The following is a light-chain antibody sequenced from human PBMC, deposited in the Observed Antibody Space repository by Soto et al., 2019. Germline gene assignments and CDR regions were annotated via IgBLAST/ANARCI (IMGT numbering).Light chain of an antibody. J-gene: IGLJ3*02. Sequence: QSVLTQPPSASGTPGQRVTIHCSGSSSNIGVTAVNWYQQFPRTAPKVLIYSNDQRPSGVPGRFSGSKSGTSASLAISGLQSEDEADYYCAAWDDFLNGWVFGGGTKVTVL. CDR3: AAWDDFLNGWV. CDR1: SSNIGVTA. CDR2: SND. V-gene: IGLV1-44*01.